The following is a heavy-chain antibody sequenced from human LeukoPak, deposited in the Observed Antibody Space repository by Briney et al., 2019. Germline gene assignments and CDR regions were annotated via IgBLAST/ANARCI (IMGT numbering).Heavy chain of an antibody. Sequence: GGSLRLSCAASGFTFDDYGMSWVRQAPGKGLEWVSGINWNGGSTGYADSVKGRFTISRDNAKNSLYLQMNSLRAEDTALYYCAKDLYDYGDDGGYFDYWGQGTLVTVSS. D-gene: IGHD4-17*01. J-gene: IGHJ4*02. CDR3: AKDLYDYGDDGGYFDY. CDR1: GFTFDDYG. CDR2: INWNGGST. V-gene: IGHV3-20*04.